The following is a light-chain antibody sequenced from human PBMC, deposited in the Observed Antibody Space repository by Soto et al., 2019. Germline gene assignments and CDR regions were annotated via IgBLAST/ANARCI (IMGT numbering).Light chain of an antibody. CDR2: DAS. Sequence: EIAISRSPTNRPVSXHGGATLSXXHSQSASSNVACHQQKPGHAPRILMDDASTRATGIPARFSSSGSRTEFTPTISSLQSEDFAVYYCQQYRNWTITFGQGT. V-gene: IGKV3-15*01. CDR3: QQYRNWTIT. J-gene: IGKJ5*01. CDR1: QSASSN.